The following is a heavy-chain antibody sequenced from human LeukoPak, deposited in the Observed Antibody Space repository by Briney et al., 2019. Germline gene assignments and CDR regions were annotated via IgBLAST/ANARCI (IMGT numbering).Heavy chain of an antibody. CDR2: ISSNGGST. CDR3: VKGNCSSTSCYPDY. V-gene: IGHV3-64D*06. D-gene: IGHD2-2*01. Sequence: GGSLRLSCSASGFTFSSYAMHCVRQAPGKGLEYVSAISSNGGSTYYADSVKGRFTISRDNSKNTLYLQMSSLRAEDTAVYYCVKGNCSSTSCYPDYWGQGTLVTVSS. J-gene: IGHJ4*02. CDR1: GFTFSSYA.